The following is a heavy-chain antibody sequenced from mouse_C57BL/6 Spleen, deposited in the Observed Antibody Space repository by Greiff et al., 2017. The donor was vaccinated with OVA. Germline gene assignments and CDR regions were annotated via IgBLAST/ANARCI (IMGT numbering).Heavy chain of an antibody. V-gene: IGHV1-55*01. D-gene: IGHD2-4*01. CDR2: IYPGSGST. Sequence: QVQLQQPGAELVKPGASVKMSCKASGYTFTSYWITWVKQRPGQGLAWIGDIYPGSGSTNYNEKFKSKATLTVDTSSSTAYMQLSSLTSEDSAVYYCAKEEGGGLRRRFAYWGQGTLVTVSA. CDR3: AKEEGGGLRRRFAY. J-gene: IGHJ3*01. CDR1: GYTFTSYW.